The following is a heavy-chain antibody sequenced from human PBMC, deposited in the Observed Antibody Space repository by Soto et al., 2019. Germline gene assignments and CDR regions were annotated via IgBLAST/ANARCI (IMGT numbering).Heavy chain of an antibody. CDR1: GFTFSSYA. CDR3: AKSRYFDWLFPY. Sequence: PGGSLRLSCAASGFTFSSYAMSWVRQAPGKGLEWVSAISGSGGSTYYADSVKGRFTISRDNSKNTLYLRMNSLRAEDTAVYYCAKSRYFDWLFPYWGQGTLVTVSS. V-gene: IGHV3-23*01. J-gene: IGHJ4*02. CDR2: ISGSGGST. D-gene: IGHD3-9*01.